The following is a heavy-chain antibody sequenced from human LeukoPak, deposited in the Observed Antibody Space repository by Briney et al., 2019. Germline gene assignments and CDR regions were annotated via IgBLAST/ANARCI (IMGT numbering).Heavy chain of an antibody. D-gene: IGHD4-17*01. Sequence: SETLSLTCTVSGGSISSYYWSWIRQPPGKGLEWIGYIYYSGSTNYNPSLKSRVTISVDTSKNQFSLKLSSVTAADTAVYYCARGPRPTAIYYYYGMDVWGQGTTVTVSS. CDR3: ARGPRPTAIYYYYGMDV. CDR2: IYYSGST. CDR1: GGSISSYY. V-gene: IGHV4-59*01. J-gene: IGHJ6*02.